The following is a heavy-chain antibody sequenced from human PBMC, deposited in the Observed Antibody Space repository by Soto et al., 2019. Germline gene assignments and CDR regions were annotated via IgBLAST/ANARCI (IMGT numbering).Heavy chain of an antibody. V-gene: IGHV4-31*03. Sequence: QVQLQESGPGLVKPSQTLSLTCTVSGGSISSGGYYWSWIRQDPGKGLEWIGHIYYSGSTYYNPSLKSRVSTSIDTSKNQFCLALSSVTAAGTAIYYCARARGRAGGWFDPWGQGPLVTVSS. J-gene: IGHJ5*02. CDR2: IYYSGST. CDR3: ARARGRAGGWFDP. D-gene: IGHD1-26*01. CDR1: GGSISSGGYY.